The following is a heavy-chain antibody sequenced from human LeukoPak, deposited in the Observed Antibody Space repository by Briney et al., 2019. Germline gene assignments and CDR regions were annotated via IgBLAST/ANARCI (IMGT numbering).Heavy chain of an antibody. CDR2: IIPIFGTA. CDR1: GGTFSSYA. D-gene: IGHD1-7*01. V-gene: IGHV1-69*05. CDR3: ARGMYNWNYDHWFDP. J-gene: IGHJ5*02. Sequence: ASVKVSCKASGGTFSSYAISWVRQAPGQGLEWMGGIIPIFGTANYAQKFQGRVTITTDESTSTAYMELSSLRSEDTAVYYCARGMYNWNYDHWFDPWGQGTLVTVSS.